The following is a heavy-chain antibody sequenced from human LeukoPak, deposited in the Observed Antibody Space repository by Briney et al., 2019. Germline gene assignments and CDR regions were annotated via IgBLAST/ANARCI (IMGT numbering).Heavy chain of an antibody. D-gene: IGHD1-1*01. CDR1: GGTFSSYA. J-gene: IGHJ4*02. CDR2: ISPIFGTA. Sequence: ASVKVSCKASGGTFSSYAIIWVRQAPGQGLEWMGGISPIFGTANYAQKFQGRVTITTDESTSTAYMELSSLRSEDTAVYYCARGPELERFDYWGQGTLVTVSS. CDR3: ARGPELERFDY. V-gene: IGHV1-69*05.